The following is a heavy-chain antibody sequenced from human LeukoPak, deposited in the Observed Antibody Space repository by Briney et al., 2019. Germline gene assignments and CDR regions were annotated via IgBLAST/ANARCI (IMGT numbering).Heavy chain of an antibody. J-gene: IGHJ6*03. CDR1: GFTFDDYA. Sequence: GRSLRLSCAASGFTFDDYAMHWVRQAPGKGLEWVSGISWNSGSIGYADSVKGRFTISRDNAKNSLYLQMNSLRAEDMAVYYCAKDWALQRNYYYYMDVWGKGTTVTISS. D-gene: IGHD1-1*01. CDR2: ISWNSGSI. V-gene: IGHV3-9*03. CDR3: AKDWALQRNYYYYMDV.